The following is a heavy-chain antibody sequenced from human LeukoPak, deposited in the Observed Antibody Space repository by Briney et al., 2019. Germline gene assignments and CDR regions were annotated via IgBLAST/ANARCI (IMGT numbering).Heavy chain of an antibody. D-gene: IGHD3-22*01. Sequence: SETLSLTCTVSGGSISSYYWGWIRQPAGKGLEWIGRIYTSGSTNYNPSLKSRVTMSVDTSKNQFSLKLSSVTAADTAVYYCASEAYYYDSSGYYKYWGQGTLVTVSS. CDR2: IYTSGST. CDR3: ASEAYYYDSSGYYKY. V-gene: IGHV4-4*07. CDR1: GGSISSYY. J-gene: IGHJ4*02.